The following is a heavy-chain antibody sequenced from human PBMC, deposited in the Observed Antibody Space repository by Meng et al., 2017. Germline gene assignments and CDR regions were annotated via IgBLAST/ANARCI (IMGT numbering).Heavy chain of an antibody. CDR1: FGIRSSEG. D-gene: IGHD2-15*01. V-gene: IGHV1-69*05. CDR2: LISMYDAP. Sequence: VSCASGVKSPGTLAAASSKSSFGIRSSEGGSCLTHQPAERLVERGALISMYDAPRYAQNFQGRFSITTDKSKSQLDIKLINLEAEDTAIYYCARLSVRGFSSDYWGQGTLVTVSS. J-gene: IGHJ4*02. CDR3: ARLSVRGFSSDY.